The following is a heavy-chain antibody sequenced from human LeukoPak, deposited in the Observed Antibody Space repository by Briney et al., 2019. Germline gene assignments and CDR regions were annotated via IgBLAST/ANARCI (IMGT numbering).Heavy chain of an antibody. CDR3: AREYYDYVWGSYRPAIPFFDY. D-gene: IGHD3-16*02. CDR1: GYSFTSYW. Sequence: GESLKISCKGSGYSFTSYWIGWVRQMPGKGLEWMGITYPGDSDTRYSPSFQGQVTISADKSISTAYLQWSSLKASDTAMYYCAREYYDYVWGSYRPAIPFFDYWGQGTLVTVSS. V-gene: IGHV5-51*01. CDR2: TYPGDSDT. J-gene: IGHJ4*02.